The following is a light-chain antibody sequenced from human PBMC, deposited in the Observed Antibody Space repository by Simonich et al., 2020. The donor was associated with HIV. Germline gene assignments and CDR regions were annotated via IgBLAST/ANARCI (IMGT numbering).Light chain of an antibody. CDR2: WAS. J-gene: IGKJ1*01. V-gene: IGKV4-1*01. Sequence: DIVMTQSPDSLAVSLGERATINCKSSQSVLYSPNNKNYLAWYQQKPGQPPKLLIYWASTRESGVPDRFSGSGSGTDFTLTISSLQAEDVAVYYCQQYYSTPPTFGQGTKVEIK. CDR3: QQYYSTPPT. CDR1: QSVLYSPNNKNY.